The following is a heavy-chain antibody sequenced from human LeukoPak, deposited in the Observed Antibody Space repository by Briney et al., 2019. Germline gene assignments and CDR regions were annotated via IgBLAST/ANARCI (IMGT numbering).Heavy chain of an antibody. Sequence: GGSLRLSCAASGFTFSSYWMHWVRQAPGKGLVWVSRINSDGSSTSYADSVKGRFTISRDNAKNTLYLQMNSLRAEDTAVYYCARVRSWYYYGSGSYEYFDYWGQGTLVTVSS. D-gene: IGHD3-10*01. J-gene: IGHJ4*02. CDR1: GFTFSSYW. CDR3: ARVRSWYYYGSGSYEYFDY. CDR2: INSDGSST. V-gene: IGHV3-74*01.